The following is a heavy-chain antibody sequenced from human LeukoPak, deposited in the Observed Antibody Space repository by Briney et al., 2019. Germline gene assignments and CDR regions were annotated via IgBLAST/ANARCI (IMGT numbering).Heavy chain of an antibody. CDR1: GFTFSSYG. Sequence: GRSLRLSCAASGFTFSSYGMHWVRQAPGKGLEWVAVISYYGSNKYYADSVKGRFTISRDNSKNTLYLQMNSLRAEDTAVYYCAKDQKDAFDIWGQGTMVTVSS. J-gene: IGHJ3*02. CDR2: ISYYGSNK. V-gene: IGHV3-30*18. CDR3: AKDQKDAFDI.